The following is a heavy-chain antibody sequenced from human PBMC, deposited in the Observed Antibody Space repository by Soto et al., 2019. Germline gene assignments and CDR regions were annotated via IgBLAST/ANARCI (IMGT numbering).Heavy chain of an antibody. D-gene: IGHD3-22*01. J-gene: IGHJ4*02. V-gene: IGHV2-5*02. CDR1: GLSLSTSGVG. CDR3: AHTSYYYDSSGYPLFDY. Sequence: QVTLKESGPPLVKPTQTLTLTCTFSGLSLSTSGVGVGWIRQPPGKALEWLALIYWDDDKRYSPSLKSRLTITKDTSKNQVVLTMTNMDPVDTATYYCAHTSYYYDSSGYPLFDYWGQGTLVTVSS. CDR2: IYWDDDK.